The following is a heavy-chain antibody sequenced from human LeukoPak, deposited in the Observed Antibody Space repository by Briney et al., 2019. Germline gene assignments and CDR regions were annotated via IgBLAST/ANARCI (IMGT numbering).Heavy chain of an antibody. CDR2: ISWDGGSR. V-gene: IGHV3-43*01. J-gene: IGHJ6*02. CDR3: AKDMTSTGWYSYGMDV. CDR1: GFSFDEYT. Sequence: PGGSLRLSCAASGFSFDEYTLHWVRQAPGKGLEWVSLISWDGGSRDYANSVKGRFTISRDNAKNSLYLQMNSLRPEDTAVYYCAKDMTSTGWYSYGMDVWGQGTTVTVSS. D-gene: IGHD6-19*01.